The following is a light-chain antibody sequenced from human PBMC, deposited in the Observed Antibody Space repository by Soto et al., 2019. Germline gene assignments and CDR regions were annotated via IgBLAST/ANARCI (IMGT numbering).Light chain of an antibody. V-gene: IGKV3-15*01. CDR1: QSISDT. CDR2: GAS. Sequence: EIVMTQSPATLSVSQGGRATLSCRASQSISDTLAWYQQKPGQAPRLLIHGASTRATGFPARFSGSGSGTDFTLTISSLQSEDFAVYHCQQYNNWPWTFGQGAKVAIK. J-gene: IGKJ1*01. CDR3: QQYNNWPWT.